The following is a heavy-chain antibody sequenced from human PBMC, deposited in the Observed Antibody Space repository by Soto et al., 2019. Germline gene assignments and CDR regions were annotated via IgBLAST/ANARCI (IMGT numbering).Heavy chain of an antibody. CDR1: GGSFSGYY. D-gene: IGHD2-2*01. CDR2: INHSGST. Sequence: SETLSLTCAVYGGSFSGYYWSWIRQPPGKGLEWIGEINHSGSTNYNPSLKSRVTISVDTSKNQFSLKLSSVTAADTAVYYCARTGYCSSTSCYLDYYMDVWGKGTTVTVS. V-gene: IGHV4-34*01. CDR3: ARTGYCSSTSCYLDYYMDV. J-gene: IGHJ6*03.